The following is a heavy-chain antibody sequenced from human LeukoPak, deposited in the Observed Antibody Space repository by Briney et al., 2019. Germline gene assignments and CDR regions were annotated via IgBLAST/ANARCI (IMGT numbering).Heavy chain of an antibody. V-gene: IGHV3-73*01. CDR1: GFTFSGSA. CDR3: LCMEDV. J-gene: IGHJ6*02. Sequence: GGSLKLSCAASGFTFSGSAMHRVRQASGKGLEWVGRIRSKANSYATAYAASVKGRFTISRDDSKNTAYLQMNSLKTEDTAVYYCLCMEDVWGQGTTVTVSS. CDR2: IRSKANSYAT. D-gene: IGHD2-8*01.